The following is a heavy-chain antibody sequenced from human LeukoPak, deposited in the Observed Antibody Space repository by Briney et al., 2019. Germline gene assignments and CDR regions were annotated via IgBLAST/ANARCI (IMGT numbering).Heavy chain of an antibody. CDR3: ARRSRDGYNSEYYFDY. CDR1: GYSFTSYW. CDR2: IYPGDSDT. V-gene: IGHV5-51*01. Sequence: GESLKISCKGSGYSFTSYWIGWVRQMPGKGLEWMGIIYPGDSDTRYSPSFQGQVTISADKSISTAYLQWSSLKASDTAMYYCARRSRDGYNSEYYFDYWGQGTLVTVSS. J-gene: IGHJ4*02. D-gene: IGHD5-24*01.